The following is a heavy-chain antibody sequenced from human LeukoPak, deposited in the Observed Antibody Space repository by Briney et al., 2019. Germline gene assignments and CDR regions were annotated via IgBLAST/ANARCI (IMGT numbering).Heavy chain of an antibody. D-gene: IGHD6-6*01. CDR3: AKDPSIAARGDWFDP. Sequence: GGSLRLPCAASGFTFSSYAMSWVRQAPGKGLEWVSAISGSGGSTYYADSVKGRFTISRDNSKNTLYLQMNSLRAEDTAVYYCAKDPSIAARGDWFDPWGQGTLVTVSS. J-gene: IGHJ5*02. V-gene: IGHV3-23*01. CDR2: ISGSGGST. CDR1: GFTFSSYA.